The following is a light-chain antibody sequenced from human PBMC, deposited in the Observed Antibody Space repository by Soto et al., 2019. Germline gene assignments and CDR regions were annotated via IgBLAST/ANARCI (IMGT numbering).Light chain of an antibody. Sequence: DIQMTQSPSSLSPSVGDRVTITCRASQDIRRYLSWYQQKTGTAPKFLIYSASGLHSGVPSRFSGSGSGTDFTLTISSLQPEHFATYYCLQTYSTPWTFGQGTKVEIK. CDR2: SAS. CDR3: LQTYSTPWT. V-gene: IGKV1-39*01. J-gene: IGKJ1*01. CDR1: QDIRRY.